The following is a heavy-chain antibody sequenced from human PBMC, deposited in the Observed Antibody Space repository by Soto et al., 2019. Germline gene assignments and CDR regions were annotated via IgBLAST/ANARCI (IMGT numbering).Heavy chain of an antibody. CDR2: IYYSGST. J-gene: IGHJ4*02. CDR1: GGSISGYY. CDR3: AAAPRY. D-gene: IGHD2-15*01. V-gene: IGHV4-59*01. Sequence: QVQLQESGPGLVKPSETLSLTCSVSGGSISGYYWSWIRQTPEKGLESIGYIYYSGSTNYNPSLKSRVTMLIDMSKNQFSLKLTSVSAADTAVYYCAAAPRYWGQGILVTVSS.